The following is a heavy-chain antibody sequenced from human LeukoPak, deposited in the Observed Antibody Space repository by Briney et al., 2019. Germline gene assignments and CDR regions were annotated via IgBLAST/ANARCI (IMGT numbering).Heavy chain of an antibody. D-gene: IGHD1-26*01. CDR3: AKELSGSYYYYYYYMDV. CDR1: GFTFSSYG. J-gene: IGHJ6*03. CDR2: IWYDGSNK. Sequence: PGGSLRLSCAAPGFTFSSYGMHWVRQAPGKGLEWVAVIWYDGSNKYYADSVKGRFTISRDNSKNTLYLQMNSLRAEDTAVYYCAKELSGSYYYYYYYMDVWGKGTTVTVSS. V-gene: IGHV3-33*06.